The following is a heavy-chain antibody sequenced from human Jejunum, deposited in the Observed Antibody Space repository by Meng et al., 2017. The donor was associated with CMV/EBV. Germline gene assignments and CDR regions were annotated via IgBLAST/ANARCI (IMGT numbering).Heavy chain of an antibody. V-gene: IGHV4-4*07. Sequence: QVQLQESGSGLVKPSETLSLTCTVSSDSISSNFWSWIRQPAWKGLEWIGRIYSSGSTFYNPSLKSRVTMSVDTSKNQFSLSLASVTAADTAIYFCAREESVGIAVTGTFDYWGQGILVTVSS. CDR3: AREESVGIAVTGTFDY. D-gene: IGHD6-19*01. CDR1: SDSISSNF. J-gene: IGHJ4*02. CDR2: IYSSGST.